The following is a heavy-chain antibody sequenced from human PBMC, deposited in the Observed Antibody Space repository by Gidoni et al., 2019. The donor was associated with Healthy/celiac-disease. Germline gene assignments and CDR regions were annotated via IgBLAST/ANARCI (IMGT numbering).Heavy chain of an antibody. Sequence: GSTNYNPSLKSRVTISVDTSKNQFFLKLSSVTAADTAVYYCARCRSQTSSGWSMGHRYFDLWGRGTLVTVSS. V-gene: IGHV4-59*01. J-gene: IGHJ2*01. CDR2: GST. D-gene: IGHD6-19*01. CDR3: ARCRSQTSSGWSMGHRYFDL.